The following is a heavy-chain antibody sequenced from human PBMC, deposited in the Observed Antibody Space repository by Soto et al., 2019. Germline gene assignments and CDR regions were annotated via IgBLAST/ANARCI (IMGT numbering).Heavy chain of an antibody. J-gene: IGHJ4*02. D-gene: IGHD4-17*01. Sequence: PGGSLRLSCAASGFTFDDYAMHWVRQAPGKGLEWVSGISWNSGSIGYADSVKGRFTISRDNAKSSLYLQMNSLRAEDTALYYCAKVLGDYDSWGQGTLVTVSS. V-gene: IGHV3-9*01. CDR2: ISWNSGSI. CDR1: GFTFDDYA. CDR3: AKVLGDYDS.